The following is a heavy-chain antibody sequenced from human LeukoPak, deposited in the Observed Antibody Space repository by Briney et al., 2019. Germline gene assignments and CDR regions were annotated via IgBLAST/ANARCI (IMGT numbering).Heavy chain of an antibody. CDR1: GFTFSDYY. Sequence: GGSLRLSCAASGFTFSDYYMSWTRQAPGKGLEWVSYISSSGSTIYYADSVKGRFTISRDNAKNSLYLQMNSLRAEDTAVYYCARDPQRSRAVGDDYWGQGTLVTVSS. CDR3: ARDPQRSRAVGDDY. D-gene: IGHD3-10*01. V-gene: IGHV3-11*01. J-gene: IGHJ4*02. CDR2: ISSSGSTI.